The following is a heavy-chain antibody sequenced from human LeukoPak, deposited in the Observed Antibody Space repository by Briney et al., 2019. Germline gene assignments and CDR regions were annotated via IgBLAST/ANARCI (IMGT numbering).Heavy chain of an antibody. CDR2: ISWNSGSI. CDR3: ARAVPDYYDSSGYYYDAFDI. J-gene: IGHJ3*02. CDR1: GFTFDDYA. D-gene: IGHD3-22*01. V-gene: IGHV3-9*03. Sequence: GGSLRLSCAASGFTFDDYAMHWVRQAPGKGLEWVSGISWNSGSIGYADSVKGRFTISRDNAKNSLYLQMNSLRAEDMALYYCARAVPDYYDSSGYYYDAFDIWGQGTMVTVSS.